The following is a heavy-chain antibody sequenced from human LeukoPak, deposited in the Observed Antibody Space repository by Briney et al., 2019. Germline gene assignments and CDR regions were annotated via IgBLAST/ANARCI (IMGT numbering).Heavy chain of an antibody. CDR1: GFTFSSYA. CDR2: ISYDGSNK. V-gene: IGHV3-30-3*01. D-gene: IGHD3-16*02. CDR3: AKDQDDYVWGSYPDY. Sequence: GGSLRLSCAASGFTFSSYAMHWVRQAPGKGLEWVAVISYDGSNKYYADSVKGRFTISRDNSKNTLYLQMNSLRAEDTAVYYCAKDQDDYVWGSYPDYWGQGTLVTVSS. J-gene: IGHJ4*02.